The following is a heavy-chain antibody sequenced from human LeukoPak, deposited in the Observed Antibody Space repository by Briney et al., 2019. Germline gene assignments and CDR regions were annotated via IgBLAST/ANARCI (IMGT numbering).Heavy chain of an antibody. J-gene: IGHJ4*02. V-gene: IGHV3-66*01. D-gene: IGHD1-26*01. Sequence: GGSLRLSCAASGFTVSSNYMSWVRQAPGKGLEWVSVIYSGGSTYYADSVKGRFTISRDNSKNTLYLQMNSLRAEDTAVYCCARCLGATTLDYWGQGTLVTVSS. CDR1: GFTVSSNY. CDR2: IYSGGST. CDR3: ARCLGATTLDY.